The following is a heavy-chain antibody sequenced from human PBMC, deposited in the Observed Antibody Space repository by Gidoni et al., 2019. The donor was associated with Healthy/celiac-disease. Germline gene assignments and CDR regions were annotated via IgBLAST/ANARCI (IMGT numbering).Heavy chain of an antibody. CDR3: APLTTVTNNWFDP. CDR2: IYYSGST. J-gene: IGHJ5*02. D-gene: IGHD4-17*01. Sequence: QLQLQESGPGLVKPSETLSLTCTVSGGSISSSSYYWGWIRQPPGKGLEWIGSIYYSGSTYYNPSLKSRVTISVDTSKNQFSLKLSSVTAADTAVYYCAPLTTVTNNWFDPWGQGTLVTVSS. V-gene: IGHV4-39*01. CDR1: GGSISSSSYY.